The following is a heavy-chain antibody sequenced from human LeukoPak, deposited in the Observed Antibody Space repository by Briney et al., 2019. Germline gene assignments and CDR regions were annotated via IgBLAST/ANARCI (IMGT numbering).Heavy chain of an antibody. Sequence: GGSLRLSCAASGFTFSDYYMSWIRQAPGKGLEWVSYISSSGSTIYYADSVKGRFTISRDNAKKSLYLQMNSLRAEDTAVYYCARDLSYYDSTSYYPYYFDYWGQGTLVTVSS. V-gene: IGHV3-11*01. J-gene: IGHJ4*02. D-gene: IGHD3-22*01. CDR3: ARDLSYYDSTSYYPYYFDY. CDR2: ISSSGSTI. CDR1: GFTFSDYY.